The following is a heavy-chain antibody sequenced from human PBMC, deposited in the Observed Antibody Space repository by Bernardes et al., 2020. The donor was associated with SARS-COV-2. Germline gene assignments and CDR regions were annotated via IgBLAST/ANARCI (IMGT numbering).Heavy chain of an antibody. J-gene: IGHJ3*02. CDR2: ISYDGSNK. D-gene: IGHD3-3*01. CDR3: AKDPWIFGVVAGGAFDI. Sequence: GGSLRLSCAASGFTFSSYGMHWVRQAPGKGLEWVAVISYDGSNKYYADSVKGRFTISRDNSKNTLYLQMNSLRAEDTAVYYCAKDPWIFGVVAGGAFDIWGQGTMVTVSS. CDR1: GFTFSSYG. V-gene: IGHV3-30*18.